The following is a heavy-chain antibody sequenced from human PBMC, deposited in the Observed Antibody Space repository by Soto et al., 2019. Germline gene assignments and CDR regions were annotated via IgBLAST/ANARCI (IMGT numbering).Heavy chain of an antibody. CDR3: ARISCSGSPCYVASGDGSRFDH. CDR1: GFTFSPYA. Sequence: EVQLLESGGDFVQPGGSLRLSCVASGFTFSPYAMAWVRQASGKGLEWVAAISGTGVYSYYADSVKGRFTISTDNYKNMVFLQMGGLRAADTAIYDCARISCSGSPCYVASGDGSRFDHWGQGTQVAVS. CDR2: ISGTGVYS. D-gene: IGHD2-15*01. V-gene: IGHV3-23*01. J-gene: IGHJ4*02.